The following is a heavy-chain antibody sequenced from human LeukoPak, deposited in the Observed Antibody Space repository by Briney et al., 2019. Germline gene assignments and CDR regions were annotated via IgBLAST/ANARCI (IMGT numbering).Heavy chain of an antibody. J-gene: IGHJ4*02. CDR3: ARVLPRLAWGEFDY. Sequence: GASVKVSCKASGYTFDSYGIAWVRQAPGQGLEWMGWISAYNGNTNYAQKVQGRVTKTKDTSTSTAYMDLRSLRSDDTAVYYCARVLPRLAWGEFDYWGQGTLVAVSS. CDR1: GYTFDSYG. CDR2: ISAYNGNT. V-gene: IGHV1-18*01. D-gene: IGHD3-16*01.